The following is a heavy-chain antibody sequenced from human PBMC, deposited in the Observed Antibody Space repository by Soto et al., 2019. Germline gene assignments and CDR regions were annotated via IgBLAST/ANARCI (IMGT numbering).Heavy chain of an antibody. CDR2: IKSKTDGGTT. Sequence: GGSLRLSCAASGFTFSNAWMSWVRQAPGKGLEWVGRIKSKTDGGTTDYAAPVKGRFTISRDDSKNTLYLQMNSLKTEDTAVYYCTTPLGSYPVDTAMVTAPFGYWGQGTLVTVSS. V-gene: IGHV3-15*01. CDR1: GFTFSNAW. CDR3: TTPLGSYPVDTAMVTAPFGY. D-gene: IGHD5-18*01. J-gene: IGHJ4*02.